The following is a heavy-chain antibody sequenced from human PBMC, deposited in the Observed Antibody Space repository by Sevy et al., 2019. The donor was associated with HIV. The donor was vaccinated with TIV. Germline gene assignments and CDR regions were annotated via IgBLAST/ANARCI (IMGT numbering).Heavy chain of an antibody. D-gene: IGHD2-8*01. J-gene: IGHJ4*02. CDR1: GFTFSRYS. V-gene: IGHV3-23*01. Sequence: GGSLRLSCAASGFTFSRYSMSWVRQPPGKGLEWVSTFTVGGGGINYADSVKGRFTISRDNSKSSVYLQMNNLRPEDTAVYYCAREVCAKPHDYWGQGTLVTVSS. CDR3: AREVCAKPHDY. CDR2: FTVGGGGI.